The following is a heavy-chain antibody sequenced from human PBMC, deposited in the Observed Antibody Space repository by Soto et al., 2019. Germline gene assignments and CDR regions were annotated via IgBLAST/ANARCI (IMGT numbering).Heavy chain of an antibody. CDR2: ISSGSSDT. J-gene: IGHJ4*02. CDR3: ARVAY. V-gene: IGHV3-21*01. CDR1: GFTFSRVS. Sequence: GWSLRLSCEASGFTFSRVSMNWVRRVPGKGLEWVASISSGSSDTWYADSVKGRFIISRDNAQNSLFLQMNTLRPEDTAMYYCARVAYWGPGTQATVSS.